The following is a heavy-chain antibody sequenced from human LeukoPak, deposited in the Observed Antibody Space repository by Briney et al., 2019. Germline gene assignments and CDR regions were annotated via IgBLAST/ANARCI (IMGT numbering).Heavy chain of an antibody. CDR3: ARDLNWENDY. CDR2: ISSSSSYI. Sequence: GGSLRLSCAASGFTFNTYSMIWIRQAPGKGLEWVSSISSSSSYIYYADSVKGRFTISRDNAKNSLYLQMNSLRAEDTAVYYCARDLNWENDYWGQGTLVTVSS. D-gene: IGHD7-27*01. V-gene: IGHV3-21*01. CDR1: GFTFNTYS. J-gene: IGHJ4*02.